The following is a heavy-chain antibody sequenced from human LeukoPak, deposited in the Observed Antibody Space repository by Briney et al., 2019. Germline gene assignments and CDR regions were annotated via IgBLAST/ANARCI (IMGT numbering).Heavy chain of an antibody. CDR1: GFTFSSYA. Sequence: GGSLRLTCAASGFTFSSYAMHWVRQAPGKGLEWVAVISYDGSNKYYADSVKGRFTISRDNSKNTLYLQMNSLRAEDTAVYYCARESLELRVPFDYWGQGTLVTVSS. CDR2: ISYDGSNK. CDR3: ARESLELRVPFDY. V-gene: IGHV3-30-3*01. J-gene: IGHJ4*02. D-gene: IGHD1-7*01.